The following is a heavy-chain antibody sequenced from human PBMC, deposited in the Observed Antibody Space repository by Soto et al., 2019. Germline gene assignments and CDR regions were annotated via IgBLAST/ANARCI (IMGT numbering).Heavy chain of an antibody. V-gene: IGHV4-34*01. CDR2: INHSGST. Sequence: SETLSLTCAVYGGSFSGYYWIWIRQPPGKGLEWIGEINHSGSTNYNPSLKSRVTISVDTSKNQFSLKLSSVTAADTAVYYCARVTGSDSSGYYYTPFDYWGQGTLVTVSS. CDR3: ARVTGSDSSGYYYTPFDY. D-gene: IGHD3-22*01. J-gene: IGHJ4*02. CDR1: GGSFSGYY.